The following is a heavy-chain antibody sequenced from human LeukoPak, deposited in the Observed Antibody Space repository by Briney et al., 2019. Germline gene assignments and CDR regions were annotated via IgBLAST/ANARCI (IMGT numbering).Heavy chain of an antibody. Sequence: PGGSLRLSCAASGFTFSGYAMHWVRQAPGKGLEWVAVISYDGSNKYYADSVKGRFTISRDDSKNTLYLQMNSLRAEDTAVYYCARVRMIVVVSPPGDAFDIWGQGTMVTVSS. D-gene: IGHD3-22*01. CDR2: ISYDGSNK. J-gene: IGHJ3*02. CDR3: ARVRMIVVVSPPGDAFDI. CDR1: GFTFSGYA. V-gene: IGHV3-30-3*01.